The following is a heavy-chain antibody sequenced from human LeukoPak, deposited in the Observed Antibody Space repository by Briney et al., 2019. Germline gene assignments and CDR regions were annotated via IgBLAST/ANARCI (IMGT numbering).Heavy chain of an antibody. V-gene: IGHV5-51*01. Sequence: PGESLKISCKGSGYSFTSYWIGWVRQMPGKGLEWMGIIYPGDSDTRYSPSFQGQVTISADKSISTAYLQWSSLKASDTAMYYCAREMTTVVTPGDYYYGMDVWGQGTTVTVSS. CDR1: GYSFTSYW. J-gene: IGHJ6*02. CDR3: AREMTTVVTPGDYYYGMDV. CDR2: IYPGDSDT. D-gene: IGHD4-23*01.